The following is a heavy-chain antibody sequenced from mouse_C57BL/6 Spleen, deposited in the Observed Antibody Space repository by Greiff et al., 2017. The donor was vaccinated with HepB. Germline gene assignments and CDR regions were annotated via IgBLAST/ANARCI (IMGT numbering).Heavy chain of an antibody. CDR3: ARSAPYYSNYSHWYFDV. CDR1: GYTFTSYW. J-gene: IGHJ1*03. Sequence: QVQLQQPGAELVMPGASVKLSCKASGYTFTSYWMHWVKQRPGQGLEWIGEIDPSDSYTNYNQKFKGKSTLTVDKSSSTAYMQLSSLTSEGSAVYYCARSAPYYSNYSHWYFDVWGTGTTVTVSS. CDR2: IDPSDSYT. V-gene: IGHV1-69*01. D-gene: IGHD2-5*01.